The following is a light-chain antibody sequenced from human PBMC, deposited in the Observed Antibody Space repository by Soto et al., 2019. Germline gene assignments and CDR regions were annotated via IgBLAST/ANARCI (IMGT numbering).Light chain of an antibody. Sequence: QSVLTQPPSTSGTPGQRVTISFSGSSSNIGTNPVNWYQQLPGTAPKLLIYTNYQRPSGVPDRFSGSKSGTSASLAISGLQSEDEADYYCAAWDDSLNGHVFGTGTKV. CDR3: AAWDDSLNGHV. J-gene: IGLJ1*01. CDR1: SSNIGTNP. CDR2: TNY. V-gene: IGLV1-44*01.